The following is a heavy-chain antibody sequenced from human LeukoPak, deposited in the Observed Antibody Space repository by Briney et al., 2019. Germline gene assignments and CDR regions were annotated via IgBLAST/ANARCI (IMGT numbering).Heavy chain of an antibody. V-gene: IGHV3-30*04. Sequence: GGSLRLSCAASGFTFSSYAMHWVRQAPGKGLEWVAVISYDGSNKYYADSVKGRFTISRDNSKNTPYLQMNSLRAEDTAVYYCARDTLNTEQWLVPPVHSLAYYFDYWGQGTLVTVSS. J-gene: IGHJ4*02. D-gene: IGHD6-19*01. CDR3: ARDTLNTEQWLVPPVHSLAYYFDY. CDR2: ISYDGSNK. CDR1: GFTFSSYA.